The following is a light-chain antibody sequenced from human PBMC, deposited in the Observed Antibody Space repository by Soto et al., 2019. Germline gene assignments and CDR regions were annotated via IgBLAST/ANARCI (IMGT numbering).Light chain of an antibody. CDR1: SSDVGGDNY. CDR2: EVS. V-gene: IGLV2-14*01. CDR3: SSYASSTFYV. J-gene: IGLJ1*01. Sequence: QSVLTQPASVSASSGQPLTISCTGTSSDVGGDNYVPWYQHHAGKAPKLMIYEVSNRPSGVSNRSSGSKSGNTASLTISGLQAEDEADYYRSSYASSTFYVFGTGTKVTVL.